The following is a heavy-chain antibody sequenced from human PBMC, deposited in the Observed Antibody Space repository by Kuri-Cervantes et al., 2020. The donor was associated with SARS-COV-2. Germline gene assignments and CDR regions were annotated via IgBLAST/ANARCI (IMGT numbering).Heavy chain of an antibody. V-gene: IGHV3-11*01. CDR1: GFTFSDYY. CDR3: AKDPVYCSAGSCFSYYFHY. Sequence: GESLKISCAASGFTFSDYYMSWIRQAPGKGPEWISYIKSSGNTIYYADSVKGRITVSRDNSKNALYLQMNSLRAEDTAVYYCAKDPVYCSAGSCFSYYFHYWGQGTLVTVSS. D-gene: IGHD2-15*01. CDR2: IKSSGNTI. J-gene: IGHJ4*02.